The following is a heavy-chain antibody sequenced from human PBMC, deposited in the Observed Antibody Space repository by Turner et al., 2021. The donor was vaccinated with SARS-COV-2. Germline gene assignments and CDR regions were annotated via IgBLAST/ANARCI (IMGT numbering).Heavy chain of an antibody. CDR2: ISSSGSTI. CDR1: GFTFSSYE. CDR3: ARAASFLNWFDP. J-gene: IGHJ5*02. V-gene: IGHV3-48*03. Sequence: EVQLVESGGVLVQPGGSLRLSCAASGFTFSSYEMNWVRQAPGKGLEWVSYISSSGSTIYYADSVKGRFTISRDNAKNSLYLQMNSLRAEDTAVYYCARAASFLNWFDPWVQGTLVTVSS.